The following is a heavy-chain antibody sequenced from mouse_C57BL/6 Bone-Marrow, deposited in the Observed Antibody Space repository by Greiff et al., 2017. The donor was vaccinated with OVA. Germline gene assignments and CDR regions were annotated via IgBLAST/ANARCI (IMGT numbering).Heavy chain of an antibody. CDR2: ISSGGSYT. CDR3: AIIYYYGSSFYWYFDV. D-gene: IGHD1-1*01. Sequence: EVKLMESGGDLVKPGGSLKLSCAASGFTFSSYGMSWVRQTPDKRLEWVATISSGGSYTYYPDSVKGRFTISRDNAKNTLYLQMSSLKSEDTAMYYCAIIYYYGSSFYWYFDVWGTGTTVTVSS. J-gene: IGHJ1*03. V-gene: IGHV5-6*01. CDR1: GFTFSSYG.